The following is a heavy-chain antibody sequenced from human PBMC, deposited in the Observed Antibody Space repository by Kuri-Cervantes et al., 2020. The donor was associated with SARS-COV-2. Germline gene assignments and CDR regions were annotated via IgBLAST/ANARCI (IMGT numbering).Heavy chain of an antibody. J-gene: IGHJ4*02. D-gene: IGHD6-13*01. CDR1: GYTFTSYG. Sequence: ASVKVSCKASGYTFTSYGIGWVRQAPGQGLEWMGWISTYYGDTDYAQSFQDRVIMTTDTSTSTAYMELKSLRSDDTAVYYCARGYGSRSSFDYWGQGTLVTVSS. CDR2: ISTYYGDT. CDR3: ARGYGSRSSFDY. V-gene: IGHV1-18*01.